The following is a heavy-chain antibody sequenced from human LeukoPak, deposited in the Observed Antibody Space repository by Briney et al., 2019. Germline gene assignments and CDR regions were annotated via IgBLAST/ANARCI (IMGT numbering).Heavy chain of an antibody. D-gene: IGHD3-22*01. CDR3: ARAYYDSSGSQDAFDI. J-gene: IGHJ3*02. CDR2: IYPGDSDT. V-gene: IGHV5-51*01. Sequence: GGSLKISCKGSGYSFTSYWIGWVRQMPGKGLEWMGIIYPGDSDTRYSPSFQGQVTISADKSVSTAYLQWSSLKASDTAMYYCARAYYDSSGSQDAFDIWGQGTMVTVSS. CDR1: GYSFTSYW.